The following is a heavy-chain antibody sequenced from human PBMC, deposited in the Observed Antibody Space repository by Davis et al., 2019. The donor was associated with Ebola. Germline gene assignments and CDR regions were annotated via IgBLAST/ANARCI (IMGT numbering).Heavy chain of an antibody. CDR3: ARGYCSGGSCYFDAFDI. CDR1: GGSISSGGYY. CDR2: IYYSGST. V-gene: IGHV4-31*03. D-gene: IGHD2-15*01. J-gene: IGHJ3*02. Sequence: PSETLSLTCTVSGGSISSGGYYWSWIRQHPGKGLEWIGYIYYSGSTYYNPSLKSRVTISVDTSKNQFSLKLSSVTAADTAVYYCARGYCSGGSCYFDAFDIWGQGTMVTVSS.